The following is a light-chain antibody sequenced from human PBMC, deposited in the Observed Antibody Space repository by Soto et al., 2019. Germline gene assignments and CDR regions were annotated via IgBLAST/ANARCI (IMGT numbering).Light chain of an antibody. J-gene: IGKJ1*01. CDR2: TAS. CDR3: QQANSFPWT. CDR1: QDITSW. V-gene: IGKV1-12*01. Sequence: DIQMTQSPSSVSASVGGRVTITCRASQDITSWLAWYQQKPGKAPKILIHTASRLHIGVPSRFSGSGSGTDFTLTISSLQPEDFATYYCQQANSFPWTFGQGTKVDIK.